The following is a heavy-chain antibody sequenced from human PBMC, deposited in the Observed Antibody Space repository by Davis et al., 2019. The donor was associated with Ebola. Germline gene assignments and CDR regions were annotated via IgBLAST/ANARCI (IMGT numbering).Heavy chain of an antibody. CDR1: GITFRNYV. J-gene: IGHJ6*02. Sequence: GGSLRLSCAASGITFRNYVMSWVRQAPGGGLEWVSGISDGGGSTYYADSVKGRFTISRDNSKNTLYLQMNSLRADDTAVYYCARCPTAGTWYYYCYGMDVWGQGTTVTVSS. D-gene: IGHD6-13*01. V-gene: IGHV3-23*01. CDR3: ARCPTAGTWYYYCYGMDV. CDR2: ISDGGGST.